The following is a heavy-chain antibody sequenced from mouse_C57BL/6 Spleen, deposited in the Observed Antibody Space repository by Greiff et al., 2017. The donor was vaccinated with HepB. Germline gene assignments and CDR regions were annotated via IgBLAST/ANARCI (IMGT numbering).Heavy chain of an antibody. J-gene: IGHJ4*01. CDR3: AGFSPLYAMDY. Sequence: EVKLVESGPGMVKPSQSLSLTCTVTGYSITSGYDWHWIRHFPGNKLEWMGYISYSGSTNYNPSLKSRISITHDTSKNHFFLKLNSVTTEDTATYYCAGFSPLYAMDYWGQGTSVTVSS. CDR2: ISYSGST. CDR1: GYSITSGYD. V-gene: IGHV3-1*01.